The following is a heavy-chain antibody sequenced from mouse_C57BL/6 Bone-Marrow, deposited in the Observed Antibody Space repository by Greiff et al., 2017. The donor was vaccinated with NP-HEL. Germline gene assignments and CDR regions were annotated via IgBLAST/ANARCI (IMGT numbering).Heavy chain of an antibody. D-gene: IGHD1-1*01. J-gene: IGHJ2*01. CDR2: ISSGSSTF. Sequence: EVHLVESGGGLVKPGGSLKLSCAASGFTFSDYGMHWVRQAPEKGLEWVAYISSGSSTFSYADTVKGRFTITRANAKNTLFQQITSMVYEDAAVYYCAGRGYGSSQYYFGYWGQGTTLTVSS. CDR1: GFTFSDYG. CDR3: AGRGYGSSQYYFGY. V-gene: IGHV5-17*01.